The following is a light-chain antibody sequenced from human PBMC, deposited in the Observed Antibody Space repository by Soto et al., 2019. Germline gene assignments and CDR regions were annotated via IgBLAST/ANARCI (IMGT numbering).Light chain of an antibody. CDR3: QQYGSLVT. V-gene: IGKV3-20*01. J-gene: IGKJ1*01. CDR1: QRVSSN. CDR2: GAS. Sequence: IVMTKSPATLSVSPGERATLSCRASQRVSSNVAWYQQKPGRAPRLLIDGASSRATGIPDRFSGSGSATDFPLTISRLEPEDLAVYYCQQYGSLVTFGQGTKVDIK.